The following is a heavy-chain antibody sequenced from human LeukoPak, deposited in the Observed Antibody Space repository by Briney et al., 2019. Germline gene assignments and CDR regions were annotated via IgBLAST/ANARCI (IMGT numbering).Heavy chain of an antibody. CDR1: GGSISSYY. CDR3: ARVAGTGSFDY. J-gene: IGHJ4*02. D-gene: IGHD3/OR15-3a*01. CDR2: IYYSGST. Sequence: SETLSLTCTVSGGSISSYYWSWIRQPPGKGLEWIGYIYYSGSTNYNPSLKSRVTISVDTSKNQFSLELSSVIAADTAVYYCARVAGTGSFDYWGQGTLVTVSS. V-gene: IGHV4-59*01.